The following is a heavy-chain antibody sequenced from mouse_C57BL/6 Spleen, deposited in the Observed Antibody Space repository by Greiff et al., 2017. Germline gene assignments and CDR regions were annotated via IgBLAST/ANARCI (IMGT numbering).Heavy chain of an antibody. CDR1: GFTFSDYG. D-gene: IGHD1-1*01. CDR2: ISSGSSTL. CDR3: AKSYYGSSPFAY. Sequence: EVQLVESGGGLVKPGGSLKLSCAASGFTFSDYGMHWVRQAPEKGLEWVAYISSGSSTLYYADTVKGRFTISRDNAKNTLFLQMTSLRSEDTAMYYCAKSYYGSSPFAYWGQGTLVTVSA. V-gene: IGHV5-17*01. J-gene: IGHJ3*01.